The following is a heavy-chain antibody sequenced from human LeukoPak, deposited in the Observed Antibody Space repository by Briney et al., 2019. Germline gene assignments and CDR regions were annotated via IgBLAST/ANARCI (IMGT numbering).Heavy chain of an antibody. CDR2: INHSGST. Sequence: SETLSLTCAVYGGSFSGYYWSWIRQPPGKGLEWIGEINHSGSTNYNPSLKSRVTISVDTSKNQFSLKLSSVTAADTAVYYCARHPRYCSSTSCYSRFAAFDIWGQGTMVTVSS. V-gene: IGHV4-34*01. CDR1: GGSFSGYY. J-gene: IGHJ3*02. CDR3: ARHPRYCSSTSCYSRFAAFDI. D-gene: IGHD2-2*01.